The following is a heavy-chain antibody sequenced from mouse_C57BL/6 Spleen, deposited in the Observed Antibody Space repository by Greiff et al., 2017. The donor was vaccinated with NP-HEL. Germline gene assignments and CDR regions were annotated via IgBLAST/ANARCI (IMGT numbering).Heavy chain of an antibody. CDR3: ARSYGSRGFDV. J-gene: IGHJ1*03. V-gene: IGHV1-61*01. CDR2: IYPSDSET. Sequence: QVQLKQPGAELVRPGSSVKLSCKASGYTFTSYWMDWVKQRPGQGLEWIGNIYPSDSETHYNQKFKDKATLTVDKSSSTAYMQLSSLTSEDSAVYYCARSYGSRGFDVWGTGTTVTVSS. CDR1: GYTFTSYW. D-gene: IGHD1-1*01.